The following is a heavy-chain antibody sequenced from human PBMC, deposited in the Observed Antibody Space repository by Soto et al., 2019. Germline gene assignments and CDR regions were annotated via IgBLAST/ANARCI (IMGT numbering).Heavy chain of an antibody. Sequence: PSETLSLTCPVSGGSISNYYWSWIRQPPGEGLEWIGNIHYTGSTNYNPSLESRLTMSVDMSKNHFSLKLSSVTAADTAVYYCAGGTDGKKVAYWGQGTLVTVSS. CDR3: AGGTDGKKVAY. J-gene: IGHJ4*02. CDR1: GGSISNYY. V-gene: IGHV4-59*01. CDR2: IHYTGST. D-gene: IGHD5-12*01.